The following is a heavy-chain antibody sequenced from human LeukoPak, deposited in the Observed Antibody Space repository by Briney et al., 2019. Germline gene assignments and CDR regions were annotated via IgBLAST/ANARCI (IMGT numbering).Heavy chain of an antibody. D-gene: IGHD1-26*01. J-gene: IGHJ5*02. CDR1: GGSISGYY. V-gene: IGHV4-4*09. Sequence: SETLSLTCAVSGGSISGYYCSCIRGPPGQGLECISYIHSGGYPHYNPSVKSRLTISVDTSKNQFSLKVTSATAADTAVYYCAKRQGPNDGSYDWFAPWGQGTLVTVSS. CDR2: IHSGGYP. CDR3: AKRQGPNDGSYDWFAP.